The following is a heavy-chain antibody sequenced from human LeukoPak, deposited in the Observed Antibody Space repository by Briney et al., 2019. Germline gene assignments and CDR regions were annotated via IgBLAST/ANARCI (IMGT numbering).Heavy chain of an antibody. D-gene: IGHD1-26*01. CDR1: GDSVSTSGVA. J-gene: IGHJ4*02. CDR2: TYYTSKWNT. V-gene: IGHV6-1*01. Sequence: PSQTLSLSCAISGDSVSTSGVAWNWVRQSPSRGLEWLGRTYYTSKWNTDYAVSVKSRIVVNPDTSKNQFSLQLNSVTSEDTAVYYCARTVGLYYVDYWGPGTLVTVSS. CDR3: ARTVGLYYVDY.